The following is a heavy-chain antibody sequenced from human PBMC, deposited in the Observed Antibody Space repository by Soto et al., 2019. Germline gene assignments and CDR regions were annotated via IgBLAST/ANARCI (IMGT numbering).Heavy chain of an antibody. CDR3: EHSPYGGNSEYFQH. J-gene: IGHJ1*01. Sequence: QITLKESGPTLVKPTQTLTLTCTFSGFSLSTSGVGVGWIRQPPGKALEWLALIYWDDDKRYSPSLKSRLTITKDTSENQMVLTMTNMDPVDTATYYCEHSPYGGNSEYFQHWGQGTLVTVSS. V-gene: IGHV2-5*02. CDR2: IYWDDDK. D-gene: IGHD4-17*01. CDR1: GFSLSTSGVG.